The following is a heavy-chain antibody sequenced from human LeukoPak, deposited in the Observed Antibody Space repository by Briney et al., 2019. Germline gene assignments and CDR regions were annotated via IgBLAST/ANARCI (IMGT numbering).Heavy chain of an antibody. Sequence: PGGSLRLSCAASGFTFSSYGMHWVRQAPGKGLEWVAVISYDGSNKYYADSVKGRFTISRDNSKNTLYLQMNSLRAEDTAVYYCLASWGVGATLFDYWGQGTLVTVSS. D-gene: IGHD1-26*01. CDR2: ISYDGSNK. V-gene: IGHV3-30*03. J-gene: IGHJ4*02. CDR3: LASWGVGATLFDY. CDR1: GFTFSSYG.